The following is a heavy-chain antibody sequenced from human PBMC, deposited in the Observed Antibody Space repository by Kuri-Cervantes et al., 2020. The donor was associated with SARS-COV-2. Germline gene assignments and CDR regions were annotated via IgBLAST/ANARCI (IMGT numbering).Heavy chain of an antibody. CDR2: IYYSGST. CDR3: ARMTMAAAAGYYMDV. V-gene: IGHV4-39*01. D-gene: IGHD6-13*01. Sequence: GSLRLSCTVSGGSISSSSYYWGWIRQPPGKGLEWIGSIYYSGSTYYNPSLKSRVTISVDTSKNQFSLQLNSVTPDDTAVYYCARMTMAAAAGYYMDVWGKGTTVTVSS. CDR1: GGSISSSSYY. J-gene: IGHJ6*03.